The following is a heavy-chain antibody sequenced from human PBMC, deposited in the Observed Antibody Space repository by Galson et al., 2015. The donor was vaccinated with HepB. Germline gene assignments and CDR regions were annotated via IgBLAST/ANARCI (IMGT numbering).Heavy chain of an antibody. CDR3: ARGTPSNDY. V-gene: IGHV3-23*01. D-gene: IGHD4-11*01. CDR2: ISMSGGST. J-gene: IGHJ4*02. Sequence: SLRLSCETSGFTFRRLGMTWVRQAAGKGLECVAAISMSGGSTDYADSVKGRFTISRDNSNNMLYLQMNNLRVEDTAVYYCARGTPSNDYWGQGTQVSVSS. CDR1: GFTFRRLG.